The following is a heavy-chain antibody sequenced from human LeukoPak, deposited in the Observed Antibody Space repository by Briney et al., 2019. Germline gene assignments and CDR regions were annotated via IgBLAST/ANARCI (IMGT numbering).Heavy chain of an antibody. CDR1: DGSISSYY. J-gene: IGHJ4*02. D-gene: IGHD5-24*01. Sequence: PSETLSLTCTASDGSISSYYWSWSRQPPGKRLEFIGYIYTSWSTNYNPSLKSRVTISVDTSKSQFSLQLSCVTASDTAVYYCARMPGWLPPAPYFDYWGQGTLVTVPS. CDR2: IYTSWST. CDR3: ARMPGWLPPAPYFDY. V-gene: IGHV4-4*09.